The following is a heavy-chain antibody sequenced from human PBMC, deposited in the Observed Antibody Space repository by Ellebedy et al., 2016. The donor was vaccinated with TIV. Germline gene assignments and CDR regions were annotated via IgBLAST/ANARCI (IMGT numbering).Heavy chain of an antibody. CDR3: AREDGDYPVDAFDV. J-gene: IGHJ3*01. Sequence: GGSLRLXXVVSGFTFGGFGIHWVRQAPGKGLEWVAFISFDGNKKYYSDFVKGRFTISRDNSKNTLHLHMDNLRSEDTAVYYCAREDGDYPVDAFDVWGQGTMVTVSS. D-gene: IGHD4-17*01. CDR2: ISFDGNKK. V-gene: IGHV3-30*03. CDR1: GFTFGGFG.